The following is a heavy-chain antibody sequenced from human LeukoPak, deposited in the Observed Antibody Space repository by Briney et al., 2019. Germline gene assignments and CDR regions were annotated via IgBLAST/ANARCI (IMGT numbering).Heavy chain of an antibody. D-gene: IGHD3-10*01. CDR3: ARDDRYYYGSGSRYYMDV. Sequence: PGGSLRLSCAASGFTFSSYSMNWVRQAPGKGVEWVSSIRSSSSYIYYADSVKGRFTISRDNAKNSLYLQMNSLRAEDTAVYYCARDDRYYYGSGSRYYMDVWGKGTTVTISS. J-gene: IGHJ6*03. V-gene: IGHV3-21*01. CDR1: GFTFSSYS. CDR2: IRSSSSYI.